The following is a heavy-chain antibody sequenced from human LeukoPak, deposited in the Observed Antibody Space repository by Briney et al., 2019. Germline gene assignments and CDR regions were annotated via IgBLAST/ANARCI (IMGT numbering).Heavy chain of an antibody. Sequence: ASVKVFCKASGYTFTGYYMHWVRQAPGQGLEWMGWINPNSGGTSYARRFQGRVTMTRDTSISTAYMELSSLRSDDTAVYYCARPGYTSGWIRGDFGHWGLGTLVTVSS. D-gene: IGHD6-25*01. V-gene: IGHV1-2*02. J-gene: IGHJ4*02. CDR1: GYTFTGYY. CDR2: INPNSGGT. CDR3: ARPGYTSGWIRGDFGH.